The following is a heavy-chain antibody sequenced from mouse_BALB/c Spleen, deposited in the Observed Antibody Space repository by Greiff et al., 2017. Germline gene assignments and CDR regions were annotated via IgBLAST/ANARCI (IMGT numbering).Heavy chain of an antibody. V-gene: IGHV3-2*02. CDR2: ISYSGST. D-gene: IGHD2-3*01. CDR1: GYSITSDYA. CDR3: ARGGLLLWFAY. J-gene: IGHJ3*01. Sequence: EVKLQESGPGLVKPSQSLSLTCTVTGYSITSDYAWNWIRQFPGNKLEWMGYISYSGSTSYNPSLKSRISITRDTSKNQFFLQLNSVTTEDTATYYCARGGLLLWFAYWGQGTLVTVSA.